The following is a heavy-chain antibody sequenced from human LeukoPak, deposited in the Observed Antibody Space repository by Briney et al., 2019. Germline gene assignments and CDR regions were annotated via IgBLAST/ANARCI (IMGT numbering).Heavy chain of an antibody. J-gene: IGHJ4*02. CDR3: ARDFQQLWIFDY. CDR2: ISYDGSNK. CDR1: GFTFSSYG. Sequence: GGSLRLSCAASGFTFSSYGMHWVRQAPGKGLEWVAVISYDGSNKYYADSVKGRFTISRDNSKNTLYLQMNSLRAEDTAVYYCARDFQQLWIFDYWGQGTLVTVSS. V-gene: IGHV3-30*03. D-gene: IGHD6-13*01.